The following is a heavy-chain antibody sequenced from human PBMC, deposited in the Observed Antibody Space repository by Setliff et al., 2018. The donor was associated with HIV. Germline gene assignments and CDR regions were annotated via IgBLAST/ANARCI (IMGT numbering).Heavy chain of an antibody. J-gene: IGHJ5*02. CDR3: ARDFGGYCSSMSCPGLFDP. V-gene: IGHV1-69*05. CDR2: IIPISGTV. CDR1: GGTFSSYA. Sequence: SVKVSCKASGGTFSSYAISWVRQAPGQGLEWMGGIIPISGTVNYAQKFWGRVTITTHESTSTAYMELSSLRSEDTAVYYCARDFGGYCSSMSCPGLFDPWGQGTLVTVPS. D-gene: IGHD2-2*01.